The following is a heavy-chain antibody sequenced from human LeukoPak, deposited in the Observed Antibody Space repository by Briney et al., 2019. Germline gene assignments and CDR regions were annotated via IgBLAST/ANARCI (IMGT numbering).Heavy chain of an antibody. CDR3: AKDRGILVGHA. CDR2: ISGGGGGT. V-gene: IGHV3-23*01. Sequence: GGSLRLSCAASGFTLSSYAMSWVRQAPGKGLEWVSGISGGGGGTHYADFVKGRFTISRDSSKNTLYLQMNSLRAEDTAVYYCAKDRGILVGHAWGQGTMDTVSS. CDR1: GFTLSSYA. D-gene: IGHD2-2*01. J-gene: IGHJ3*01.